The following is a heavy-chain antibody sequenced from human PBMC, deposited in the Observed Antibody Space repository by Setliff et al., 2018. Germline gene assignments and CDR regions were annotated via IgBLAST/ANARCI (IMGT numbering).Heavy chain of an antibody. V-gene: IGHV4-61*09. Sequence: PSETLSLTCSLSGDFISSGSYYWSWIRQTAGNGLEWIGHVSSRGNTNYNPSLKSRVTISIDTSSKHFSLILTSVTAADTAVYYCARDFSTPHFGVARGSYYYYYMDVWGKGTTVTVSS. CDR2: VSSRGNT. J-gene: IGHJ6*03. CDR3: ARDFSTPHFGVARGSYYYYYMDV. CDR1: GDFISSGSYY. D-gene: IGHD3-3*01.